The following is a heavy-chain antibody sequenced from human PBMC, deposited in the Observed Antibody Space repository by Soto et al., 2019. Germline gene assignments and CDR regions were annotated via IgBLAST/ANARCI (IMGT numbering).Heavy chain of an antibody. J-gene: IGHJ4*02. V-gene: IGHV3-30*18. CDR1: GFTFSSYG. Sequence: ESGGGVVQPGRSLRLSCAASGFTFSSYGMHWVRQAPGKGLEWVAVISYDGSNKYYADSVKGRFTISRDNSKNTLYLQMNSLRAEDTAVYYCAKDRITMVRGAPGYWGQGTLVTVSS. CDR3: AKDRITMVRGAPGY. CDR2: ISYDGSNK. D-gene: IGHD3-10*01.